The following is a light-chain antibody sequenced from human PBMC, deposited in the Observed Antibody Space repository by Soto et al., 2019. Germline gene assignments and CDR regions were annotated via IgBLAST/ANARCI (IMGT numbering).Light chain of an antibody. CDR3: QQYYSTPLT. J-gene: IGKJ4*01. V-gene: IGKV4-1*01. CDR2: WAS. CDR1: QSVLFNSNSRNY. Sequence: DIVMTQSPDSLAVSLGERATINCKSSQSVLFNSNSRNYLAWYQQKPGQPPKLLIYWASTRESGVPDRFSGSGSGTDFTLTISSLQAEDVAVYYCQQYYSTPLTFGGGNKVEIK.